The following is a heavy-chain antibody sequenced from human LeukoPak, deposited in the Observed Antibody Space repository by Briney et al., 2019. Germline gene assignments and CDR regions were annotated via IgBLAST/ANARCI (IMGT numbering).Heavy chain of an antibody. CDR3: AREGAPYYDSSGYYYAFDY. V-gene: IGHV3-66*01. Sequence: SGGSLRLSCEVSGFTVSNNYMSWVRQAPRKGLEWVSLIYSGGSTYYADSVKGRFTISRDNSKNTVYLQMNSLRAEDTAVYYCAREGAPYYDSSGYYYAFDYWGQGTLVTVSS. D-gene: IGHD3-22*01. CDR2: IYSGGST. CDR1: GFTVSNNY. J-gene: IGHJ4*02.